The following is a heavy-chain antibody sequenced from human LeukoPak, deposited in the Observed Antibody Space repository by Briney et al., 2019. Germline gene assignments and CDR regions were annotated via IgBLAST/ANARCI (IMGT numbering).Heavy chain of an antibody. CDR2: ISAYNGNT. J-gene: IGHJ4*02. D-gene: IGHD6-13*01. V-gene: IGHV1-18*01. CDR3: ARDGGSSSWYRPYYFDY. Sequence: GASVKVSCKASGYTFTSYGISWVRQAPGQGLEWMGWISAYNGNTNYAQKLQGRVTMTTDTSTSTACMELRSLRSDDTAVYYCARDGGSSSWYRPYYFDYWGQGTLVTVSS. CDR1: GYTFTSYG.